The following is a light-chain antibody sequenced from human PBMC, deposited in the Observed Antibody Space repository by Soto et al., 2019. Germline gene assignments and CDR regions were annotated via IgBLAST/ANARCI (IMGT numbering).Light chain of an antibody. CDR1: ESISLW. J-gene: IGKJ2*01. CDR2: KAS. Sequence: DIQMTQSPSTLSASVGDRVTITCRASESISLWLAWFQQKPGKAPKLLIYKASTLATVVPSSFGGSGSGTEFTLTIRSLQPDDFAIYYCQHYNSFPYTFGQGTKVDI. V-gene: IGKV1-5*03. CDR3: QHYNSFPYT.